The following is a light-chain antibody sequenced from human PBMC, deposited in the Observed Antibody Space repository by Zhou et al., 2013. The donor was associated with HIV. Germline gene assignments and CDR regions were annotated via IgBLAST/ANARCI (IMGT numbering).Light chain of an antibody. CDR1: QSVSSSY. CDR2: DAS. J-gene: IGKJ2*01. Sequence: EIVMTQSPATLSVSPGERATLSCRASQSVSSSYLAWYQQRPGQAPRLLIFDASYRATGIPARFSGSGSGTDFTLTISRLEAEDFAVYYCQQYGSSPPYTFGQGTKVEIK. CDR3: QQYGSSPPYT. V-gene: IGKV3-20*01.